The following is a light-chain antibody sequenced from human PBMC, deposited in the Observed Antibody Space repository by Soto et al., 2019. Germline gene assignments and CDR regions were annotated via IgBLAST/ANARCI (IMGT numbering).Light chain of an antibody. Sequence: QSVLTQPASVSGAPGQRVTISCTGSSSNIGANYDVHWYHHLPGTAPKLLISGDSNRPSGVPYRFSGAKSGTSASLGITGLQAEDEADYYCQCSYSSVLGWVFGGGTKLTVL. V-gene: IGLV1-40*01. J-gene: IGLJ3*02. CDR2: GDS. CDR3: QCSYSSVLGWV. CDR1: SSNIGANYD.